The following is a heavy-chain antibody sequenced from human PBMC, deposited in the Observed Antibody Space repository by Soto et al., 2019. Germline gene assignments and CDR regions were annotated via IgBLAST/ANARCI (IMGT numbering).Heavy chain of an antibody. CDR3: ARVAVAGTRVDY. D-gene: IGHD6-19*01. J-gene: IGHJ4*02. CDR2: IYHSGST. V-gene: IGHV4-4*02. Sequence: SETLSLTCAVSGGSISSSNWWSWVRQPPGKGLEWIGEIYHSGSTNYNPSLKSRATISVDKSKNQFSLKLSSVTAADTAVYYCARVAVAGTRVDYWSQGTLVTVSS. CDR1: GGSISSSNW.